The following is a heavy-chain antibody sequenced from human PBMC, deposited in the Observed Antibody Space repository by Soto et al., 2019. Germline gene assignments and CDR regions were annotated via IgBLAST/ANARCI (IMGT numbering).Heavy chain of an antibody. CDR1: GYSLNELS. V-gene: IGHV1-24*01. D-gene: IGHD3-10*01. CDR3: ATGGPAGDFDN. Sequence: QVHLVQSGAEVKKPGASVKVSCKVSGYSLNELSIHWVRQAPGKGLEWMGGFDPEDGEIVYAQKFQGRVTMTEDTSTDTANMDSSSLRSEDTAVYYCATGGPAGDFDNWGQGTLVTVSS. J-gene: IGHJ4*02. CDR2: FDPEDGEI.